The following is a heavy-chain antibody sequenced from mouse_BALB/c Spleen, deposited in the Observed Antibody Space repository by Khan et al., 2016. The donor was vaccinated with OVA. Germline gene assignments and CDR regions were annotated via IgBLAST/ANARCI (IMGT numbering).Heavy chain of an antibody. V-gene: IGHV1S132*01. CDR1: GYTFTNYW. D-gene: IGHD2-1*01. J-gene: IGHJ3*01. CDR2: IFPGTGTT. Sequence: QVQLQQSGADLVKPGASVKLSCKTSGYTFTNYWIQWVKQRPGQGLGWIGEIFPGTGTTYYNENFKAKATLTIDTSSSTAYMQLSCLTSEDSAVYFCARGYFGNYEFAYWGQGTLVTVSA. CDR3: ARGYFGNYEFAY.